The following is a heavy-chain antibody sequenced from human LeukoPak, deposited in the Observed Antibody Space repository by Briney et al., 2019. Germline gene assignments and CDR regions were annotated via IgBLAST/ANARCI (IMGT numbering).Heavy chain of an antibody. CDR1: GFTVSSNY. CDR2: IYSSGST. CDR3: ARDRRYSSSHPAFRD. Sequence: GGSLRLSCAASGFTVSSNYMSWVRQAPGKGLEWVSVIYSSGSTYYADSVKGRFTISRDNSKNTLYLQMNSLRAEDTAVYYCARDRRYSSSHPAFRDWGQGTLVTVSS. D-gene: IGHD6-13*01. V-gene: IGHV3-53*01. J-gene: IGHJ4*02.